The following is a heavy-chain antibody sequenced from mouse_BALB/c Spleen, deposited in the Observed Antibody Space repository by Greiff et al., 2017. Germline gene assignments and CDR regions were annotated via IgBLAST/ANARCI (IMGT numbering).Heavy chain of an antibody. J-gene: IGHJ1*01. CDR1: GYTFTSYW. CDR2: IYPGNSDT. CDR3: TRGVLRDWYFDV. D-gene: IGHD1-1*01. V-gene: IGHV1-5*01. Sequence: VQLKESGTVLARPGASVKMSCKASGYTFTSYWMHWVKQRPGQGLEWIGAIYPGNSDTSYNQKFKGKAKLTAVTSTSTAYMELSSLTNEDSAVYYCTRGVLRDWYFDVWGAGTTVTVSS.